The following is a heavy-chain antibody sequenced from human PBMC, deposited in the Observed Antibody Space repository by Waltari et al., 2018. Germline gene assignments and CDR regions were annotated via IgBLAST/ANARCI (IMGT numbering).Heavy chain of an antibody. V-gene: IGHV3-49*04. CDR2: IRNQAYGGTA. J-gene: IGHJ4*02. CDR1: GCSIGGYV. CDR3: TRNVFSDY. Sequence: EVQLVESGGGLVQPGQSLRLSCKRSGCSIGGYVMTWVRQAPGKGLEWVGFIRNQAYGGTAEYAASVKGRFTISRDDSKGNVYLEMNSLRTEDTAVYFCTRNVFSDYWGQGSLVTVSS.